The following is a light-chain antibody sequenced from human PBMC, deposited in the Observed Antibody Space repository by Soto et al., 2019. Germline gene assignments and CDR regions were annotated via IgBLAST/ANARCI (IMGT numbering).Light chain of an antibody. V-gene: IGLV2-14*01. CDR2: EVS. CDR3: TSFTSSTTYV. Sequence: QCLLTQPASVSGSPGQSITISFTGTISDVGGYNYVCWYQHHPGKAPKLIISEVSNRPSGVSDRFSGSKSGNTASLTISGLQPEDEADYYCTSFTSSTTYVFGTGTKVTVL. J-gene: IGLJ1*01. CDR1: ISDVGGYNY.